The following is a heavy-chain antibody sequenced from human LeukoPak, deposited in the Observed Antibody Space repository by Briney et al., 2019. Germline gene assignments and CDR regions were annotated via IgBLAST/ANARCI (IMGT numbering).Heavy chain of an antibody. D-gene: IGHD2-8*01. Sequence: SETLSLTCTVSGGSISSGDYYWSWIRQPPGKGLEWIGYIYYSGSTNYNPSLKSRVTISVDTSKNQFSLKLSSVTAADTAVYYCARANCTNGVCYRYYYYYGMDVWGQGTTVTVSS. J-gene: IGHJ6*02. CDR2: IYYSGST. V-gene: IGHV4-61*08. CDR1: GGSISSGDYY. CDR3: ARANCTNGVCYRYYYYYGMDV.